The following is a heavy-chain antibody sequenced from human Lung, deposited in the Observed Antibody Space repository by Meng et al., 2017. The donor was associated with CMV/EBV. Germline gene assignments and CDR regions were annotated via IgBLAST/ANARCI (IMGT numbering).Heavy chain of an antibody. Sequence: QGQLRESGPGRVRPSVTLPLSCAVAGDSITNHDWWAWVRQPPGKGLEWIGEIPHRGSSAYNPSLKSRVSMSIDKSKNQFSLKLTSVTAADTAVYHCLRRSGGSVWGQGTLVTVSS. CDR2: IPHRGSS. CDR3: LRRSGGSV. CDR1: GDSITNHDW. V-gene: IGHV4-4*02. D-gene: IGHD3-10*01. J-gene: IGHJ1*01.